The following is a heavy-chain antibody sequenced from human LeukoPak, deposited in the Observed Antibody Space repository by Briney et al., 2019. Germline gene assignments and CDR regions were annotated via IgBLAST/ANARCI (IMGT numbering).Heavy chain of an antibody. CDR2: IYHSGST. D-gene: IGHD2-15*01. V-gene: IGHV4-30-2*01. CDR3: ARGYCSGGSCYQYYFDY. CDR1: GGSISSGGYS. J-gene: IGHJ4*02. Sequence: SQTLSLTCAVSGGSISSGGYSWSWIRQPPGKGLEWIGYIYHSGSTYYNPSLKSRVTISVDRSKYQFSLKLSSVTAADTAVYYCARGYCSGGSCYQYYFDYWGQGTLVTVSS.